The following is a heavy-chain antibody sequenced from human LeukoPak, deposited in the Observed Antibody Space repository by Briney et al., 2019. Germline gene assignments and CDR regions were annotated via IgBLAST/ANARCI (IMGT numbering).Heavy chain of an antibody. CDR3: ARTFSGSGWQFDY. D-gene: IGHD6-19*01. Sequence: SETLSLTCTVPGGSISSSSYYWGWIRQPPGKGLEWIGSIYYSGSTYYNPSHKSRVTISVDTSKNQFSLKLSSVTAADTAVYYCARTFSGSGWQFDYWGQGTLVTVSS. CDR1: GGSISSSSYY. J-gene: IGHJ4*02. V-gene: IGHV4-39*07. CDR2: IYYSGST.